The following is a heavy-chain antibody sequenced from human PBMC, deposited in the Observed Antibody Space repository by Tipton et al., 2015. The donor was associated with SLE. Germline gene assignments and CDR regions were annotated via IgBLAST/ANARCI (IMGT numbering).Heavy chain of an antibody. Sequence: TLSLTCAVPGASISISNWWGWVRQPPGKGLEWIGEIYHSGTTNYNPSLKSRVTISIDNSKNQFLLKLTSVTAADTAVYFCVRVVPAVTFFDYWGQGILVTVSS. J-gene: IGHJ4*02. V-gene: IGHV4-4*01. CDR3: VRVVPAVTFFDY. CDR2: IYHSGTT. D-gene: IGHD2-2*01. CDR1: GASISISNW.